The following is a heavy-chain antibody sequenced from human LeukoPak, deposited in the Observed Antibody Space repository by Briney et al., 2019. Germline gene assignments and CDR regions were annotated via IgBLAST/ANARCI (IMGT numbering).Heavy chain of an antibody. CDR1: GFTFSSYG. CDR2: IWYDGSNK. D-gene: IGHD3-9*01. V-gene: IGHV3-33*01. Sequence: GRSLRLSCAASGFTFSSYGMHWVRQAPGKGLEWVAVIWYDGSNKYYADSVKGRFTISGDNSKNTPYLQMNSLRAEDTAVYYCARNQDILTGYYPLDYWGQGTLVTVSS. CDR3: ARNQDILTGYYPLDY. J-gene: IGHJ4*02.